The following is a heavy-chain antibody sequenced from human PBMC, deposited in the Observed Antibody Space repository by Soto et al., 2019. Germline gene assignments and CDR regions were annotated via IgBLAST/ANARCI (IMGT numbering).Heavy chain of an antibody. V-gene: IGHV1-2*04. Sequence: GASVKVSCKASGYTFTGYYMHWVRQEPGQGLEWMGWINPNSGGTNYAQKFQGWVTMTRDTSISTAYMELSRLRSDDTAVYYCAREGLRGYSGYGQNWFDPWGQGTLVTVS. J-gene: IGHJ5*01. CDR3: AREGLRGYSGYGQNWFDP. CDR1: GYTFTGYY. D-gene: IGHD5-12*01. CDR2: INPNSGGT.